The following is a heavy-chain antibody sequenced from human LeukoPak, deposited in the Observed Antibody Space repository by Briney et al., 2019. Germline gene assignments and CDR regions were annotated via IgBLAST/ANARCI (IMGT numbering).Heavy chain of an antibody. CDR3: ARGALVGAIKSDAFDI. CDR2: INHSGST. CDR1: GGSFSGYY. J-gene: IGHJ3*02. D-gene: IGHD1-26*01. Sequence: SEPLSLTCAVYGGSFSGYYWSWIRQPPGKGLEWIGEINHSGSTNYNPSLKSRVTISVDTSKTQFSLKLSSVTAADTAVYYCARGALVGAIKSDAFDIWGQGTMVTVSS. V-gene: IGHV4-34*01.